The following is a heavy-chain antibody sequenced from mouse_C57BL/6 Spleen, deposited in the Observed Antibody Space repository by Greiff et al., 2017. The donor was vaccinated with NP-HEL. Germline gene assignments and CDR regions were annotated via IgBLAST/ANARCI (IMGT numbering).Heavy chain of an antibody. Sequence: VQLKESGAELVRPGASVKLSCTASGFNIKDDYMHWVKQRPEQGLEWIGWIDPENGDTEYASKFQGKATITADTSSNTAYLQLSSLTSEDTAVYYCTRTAQALYYFDYWGQGTTLTVSS. CDR3: TRTAQALYYFDY. CDR2: IDPENGDT. J-gene: IGHJ2*01. D-gene: IGHD3-2*02. CDR1: GFNIKDDY. V-gene: IGHV14-4*01.